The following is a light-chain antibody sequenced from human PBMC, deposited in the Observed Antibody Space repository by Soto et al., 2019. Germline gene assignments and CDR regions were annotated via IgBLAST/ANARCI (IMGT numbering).Light chain of an antibody. Sequence: QSVLTQPPSVSGAPGQRVTLSCTGNTSNLGAGYDVHWYQQLPGAAPKLVIYSNNQRPSGVPVRFSGSKSGTSASLAISGLQSEDEADYSCAGWDDSVNGWVFGGGTKLTVL. CDR1: TSNLGAGYD. J-gene: IGLJ3*02. CDR2: SNN. CDR3: AGWDDSVNGWV. V-gene: IGLV1-40*01.